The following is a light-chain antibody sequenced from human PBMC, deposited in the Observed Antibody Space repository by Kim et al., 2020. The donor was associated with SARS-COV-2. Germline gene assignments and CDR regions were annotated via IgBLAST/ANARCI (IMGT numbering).Light chain of an antibody. J-gene: IGKJ1*01. Sequence: IVLTQSPGTLSLSPGERATLSCRASHSISTTFLAWYQQKPGQPPRLLIYGASNRATGIPDRFSGSGSGTDFTLTISRLEPEDFAVYFCRQNGGSRTFGQGTKMDI. V-gene: IGKV3-20*01. CDR3: RQNGGSRT. CDR2: GAS. CDR1: HSISTTF.